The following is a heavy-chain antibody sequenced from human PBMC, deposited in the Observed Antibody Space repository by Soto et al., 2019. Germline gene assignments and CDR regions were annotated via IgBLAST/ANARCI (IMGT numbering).Heavy chain of an antibody. D-gene: IGHD2-15*01. Sequence: GASVKVSCKASGGTFSSYAISWVRQAPGQGPEWMGGIIPIFGTANYAQKFQGRVTITADESTSTAYMELSSLRSEDTAVYYCARGYCSGGSCYTYYYYYGMDVWGQGTTVTVSS. CDR2: IIPIFGTA. V-gene: IGHV1-69*13. CDR1: GGTFSSYA. J-gene: IGHJ6*02. CDR3: ARGYCSGGSCYTYYYYYGMDV.